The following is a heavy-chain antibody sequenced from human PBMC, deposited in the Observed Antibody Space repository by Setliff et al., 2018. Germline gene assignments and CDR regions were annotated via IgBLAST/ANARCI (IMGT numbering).Heavy chain of an antibody. D-gene: IGHD1-1*01. CDR3: ARTGTYRYFDY. CDR1: GASLSSGTYY. CDR2: IHYSGNT. Sequence: ETLSLTCTVSGASLSSGTYYWGWIRQPPGKGLEWIGRIHYSGNTYYNASLKSRVIISVDTAQNQFSLSLSSVTAADTAVYYCARTGTYRYFDYWGQGTLVTVSS. J-gene: IGHJ4*02. V-gene: IGHV4-39*01.